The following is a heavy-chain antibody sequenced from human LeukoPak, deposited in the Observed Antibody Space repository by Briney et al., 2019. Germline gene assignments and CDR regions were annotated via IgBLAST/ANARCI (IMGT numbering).Heavy chain of an antibody. D-gene: IGHD1-26*01. CDR3: ARGLIVGGFYYS. V-gene: IGHV1-8*02. CDR1: GYTFTSYY. Sequence: ASVKVSCKASGYTFTSYYMHWVRQAPGQGLEWMGWMNPNSGNTGYAQRFQGRVTMTRNTSISTAYMELSSLRSEDTAVYYCARGLIVGGFYYSWGQGTLVTVSS. CDR2: MNPNSGNT. J-gene: IGHJ4*02.